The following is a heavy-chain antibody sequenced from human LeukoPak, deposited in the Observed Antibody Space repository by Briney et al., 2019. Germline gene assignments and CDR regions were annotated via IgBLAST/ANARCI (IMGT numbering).Heavy chain of an antibody. D-gene: IGHD3-22*01. J-gene: IGHJ4*02. Sequence: ASVKVSCKASGYTFTGYYMHWVRQAPGQGLEWMGRINPNSGDTNYAQKFQGRVTMTRDTSISTAYMELSRLRSDDTAVYYCVTDYYDSSGYCYVRYFDYWGQGTLVTVSS. CDR1: GYTFTGYY. V-gene: IGHV1-2*06. CDR3: VTDYYDSSGYCYVRYFDY. CDR2: INPNSGDT.